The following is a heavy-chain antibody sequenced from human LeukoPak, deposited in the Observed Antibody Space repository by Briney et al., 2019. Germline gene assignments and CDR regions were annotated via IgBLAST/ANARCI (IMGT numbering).Heavy chain of an antibody. CDR2: IYANGAT. Sequence: SETLSLTCTVSGGSMNDYYWDWIRQPAGKGLECIVRIYANGATNYNASLKSRITMSVDTSKNQFSLTLNSVTAADSAVYYCARLYCRGGNCYSYFDSWGRGTLVTVSS. CDR1: GGSMNDYY. CDR3: ARLYCRGGNCYSYFDS. J-gene: IGHJ4*02. D-gene: IGHD2-15*01. V-gene: IGHV4-4*07.